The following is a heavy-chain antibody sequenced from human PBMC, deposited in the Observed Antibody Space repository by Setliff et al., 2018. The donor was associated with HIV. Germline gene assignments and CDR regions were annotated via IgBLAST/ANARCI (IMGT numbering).Heavy chain of an antibody. CDR3: ARGGGGSWFDKPTYYYMDV. J-gene: IGHJ6*03. CDR2: INHSGSI. Sequence: PSETLSLTCAVYGGSFNGYYWNWIRQSPGKGLEWIGEINHSGSINYNPTLMSRLTIPIDTSKNQFSLKLTSVTAADTALYFCARGGGGSWFDKPTYYYMDVWGKGTTVTVSS. CDR1: GGSFNGYY. D-gene: IGHD3-10*01. V-gene: IGHV4-34*01.